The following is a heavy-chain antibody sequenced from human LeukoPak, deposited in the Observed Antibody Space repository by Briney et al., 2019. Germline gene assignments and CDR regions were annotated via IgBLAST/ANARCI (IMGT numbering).Heavy chain of an antibody. CDR2: IGIAGDA. Sequence: GGSLRLSCAASGFTFSSYDMHWVRQTIGKGLEWVSSIGIAGDAYYPGSVKGRFTISRENAKNSLYLQMNSLRAGDTAVYYCARAPPYSSASWGYYGMDVWGQGTTVTVSS. V-gene: IGHV3-13*01. J-gene: IGHJ6*02. CDR1: GFTFSSYD. CDR3: ARAPPYSSASWGYYGMDV. D-gene: IGHD6-6*01.